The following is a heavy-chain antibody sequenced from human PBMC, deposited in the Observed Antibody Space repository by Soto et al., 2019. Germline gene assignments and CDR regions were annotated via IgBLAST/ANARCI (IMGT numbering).Heavy chain of an antibody. J-gene: IGHJ6*04. CDR2: ISAYNGNT. CDR3: ARVSRGYSGYDLGVMDV. Sequence: ASVKVSCKASGYTFTSYGISWVRQAPGQGLEWMGWISAYNGNTNYAQKLQGRVTMTTDTSTSTAYMELRSLRSDDTAVYYYARVSRGYSGYDLGVMDVWGKGTTVTVSS. V-gene: IGHV1-18*01. D-gene: IGHD5-12*01. CDR1: GYTFTSYG.